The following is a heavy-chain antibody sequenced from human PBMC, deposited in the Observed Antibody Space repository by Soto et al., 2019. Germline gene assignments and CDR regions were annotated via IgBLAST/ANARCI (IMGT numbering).Heavy chain of an antibody. CDR3: ARSSVAGTWGYYFDY. D-gene: IGHD6-19*01. V-gene: IGHV3-30-3*01. J-gene: IGHJ4*02. CDR1: GVIFTNYA. Sequence: QVHLVESGGGVVQPGRSLRLSCAASGVIFTNYAMHWVRQAPGKGLEWVAVISYDGNHEYYADSVRGRFTISRDNSKNTLYLQMDSLRADDTALYYCARSSVAGTWGYYFDYWGQGALVTVSS. CDR2: ISYDGNHE.